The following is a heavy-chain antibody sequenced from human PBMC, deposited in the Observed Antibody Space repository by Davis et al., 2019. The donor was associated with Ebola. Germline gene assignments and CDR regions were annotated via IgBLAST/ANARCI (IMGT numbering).Heavy chain of an antibody. J-gene: IGHJ4*02. D-gene: IGHD1-26*01. CDR2: ISYDGSNK. CDR1: GFNFSIYG. V-gene: IGHV3-30*18. Sequence: GESLKISCAASGFNFSIYGMHWVRQAPGKGLEWVAVISYDGSNKYYADSVKGRFTISRDNSKNTLYVQMNRLRADDTAFYYCAKDKGGVGAADFWGQGTLVTVSS. CDR3: AKDKGGVGAADF.